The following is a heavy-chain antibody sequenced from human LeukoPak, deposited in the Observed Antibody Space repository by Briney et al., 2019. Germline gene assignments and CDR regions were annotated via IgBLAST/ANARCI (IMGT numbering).Heavy chain of an antibody. CDR2: ISYDGSNK. CDR3: ARVFNYYDSSGYYFSS. V-gene: IGHV3-30-3*01. CDR1: VFTFSYYT. Sequence: GRSLRLSCAASVFTFSYYTMHWVRQAPGKGLEWVAVISYDGSNKYYADSVKGRFTISRDNSKNTLYLQMNSLRAEDTAVYYCARVFNYYDSSGYYFSSWGQRTLVTVSS. D-gene: IGHD3-22*01. J-gene: IGHJ4*02.